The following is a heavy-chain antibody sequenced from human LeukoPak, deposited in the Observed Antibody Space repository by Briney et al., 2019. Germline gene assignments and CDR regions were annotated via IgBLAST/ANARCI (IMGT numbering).Heavy chain of an antibody. CDR3: AIGYCRGGSCDDEPGDAFDI. J-gene: IGHJ3*02. D-gene: IGHD2-15*01. Sequence: ASVRVSCTASGYTFTGYYMHWVRQAPGQGPEWMGIIYPSGGSTTYAQKFQGRVTMTRDMSTSTVYMELSSLRPEDTAVYYCAIGYCRGGSCDDEPGDAFDIWGQGTMVAVSS. V-gene: IGHV1-46*01. CDR1: GYTFTGYY. CDR2: IYPSGGST.